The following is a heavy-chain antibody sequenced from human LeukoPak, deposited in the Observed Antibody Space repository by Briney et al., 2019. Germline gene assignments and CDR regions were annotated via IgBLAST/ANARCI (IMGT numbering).Heavy chain of an antibody. J-gene: IGHJ5*02. Sequence: SETLPLTCTVSGGSISSYYWSWIRQPPGKGLEWIGYIYYSGSTNYNPSLKSRVTISVDTSKNQFSLKLSSVTVADTAVYYCARSLVYYYGSGATRWFDPWGQGTLVTVSS. CDR1: GGSISSYY. V-gene: IGHV4-59*01. D-gene: IGHD3-10*01. CDR2: IYYSGST. CDR3: ARSLVYYYGSGATRWFDP.